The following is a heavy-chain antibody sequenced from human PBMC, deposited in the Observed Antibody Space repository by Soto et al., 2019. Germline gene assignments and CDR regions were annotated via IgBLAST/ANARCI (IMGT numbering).Heavy chain of an antibody. V-gene: IGHV3-23*01. CDR2: ITGIDGRT. D-gene: IGHD2-15*01. CDR1: GFIFGNYA. Sequence: GGALRLSCVGSGFIFGNYAMSWVRQAPGNGLEWVSSITGIDGRTYYADSVKGRFTISRDNPKNTLYLQMNNLRAEDTAMFYCAKDRGPYCSGGICYPPSWFDPWGQGTLVTVSS. J-gene: IGHJ5*02. CDR3: AKDRGPYCSGGICYPPSWFDP.